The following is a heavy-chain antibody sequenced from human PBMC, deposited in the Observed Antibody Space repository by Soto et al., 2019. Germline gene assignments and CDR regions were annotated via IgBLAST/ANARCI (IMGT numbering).Heavy chain of an antibody. CDR3: AKGYCSGGSCYLRGYYFYY. Sequence: QVQLVQSGAEVKKPGSSVKVSCKASGGTFSSYAISWVRQAPGQGLEWMGGIIPIFGTANYAQKFQGRVTITAYECTGTACMELSSLRSEDTAVYYCAKGYCSGGSCYLRGYYFYYWGQGTLVTVSS. CDR1: GGTFSSYA. CDR2: IIPIFGTA. D-gene: IGHD2-15*01. J-gene: IGHJ4*02. V-gene: IGHV1-69*12.